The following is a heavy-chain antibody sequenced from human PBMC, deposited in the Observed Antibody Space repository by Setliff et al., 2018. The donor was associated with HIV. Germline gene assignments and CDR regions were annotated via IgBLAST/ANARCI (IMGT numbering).Heavy chain of an antibody. CDR2: ISGYNGHT. CDR3: ARVGPFEFDSSGYAEF. Sequence: ASVKVSCKASGYTFSSLAMSWVRQAPGQGLEWVAWISGYNGHTNYAQRFQGRVTVTTDTSTSTAYMELPSLRSDDTPVYFCARVGPFEFDSSGYAEFWGQGTPVTVSS. J-gene: IGHJ4*02. V-gene: IGHV1-18*01. CDR1: GYTFSSLA. D-gene: IGHD3-22*01.